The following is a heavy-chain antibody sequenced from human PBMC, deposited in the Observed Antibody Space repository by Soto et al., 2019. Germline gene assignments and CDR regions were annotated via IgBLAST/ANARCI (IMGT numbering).Heavy chain of an antibody. CDR2: IKQDGSEK. CDR3: AREIKTTAIKYYYYGMDV. CDR1: GFTFSSYW. J-gene: IGHJ6*02. Sequence: GGSLRLSCAASGFTFSSYWMNWGRQAPGKGLGWVANIKQDGSEKYYVDSVKGRFTISRDNAKNSLYLQMNSLRAEDTAVYYSAREIKTTAIKYYYYGMDVWGQGTTVTVSS. V-gene: IGHV3-7*01. D-gene: IGHD4-4*01.